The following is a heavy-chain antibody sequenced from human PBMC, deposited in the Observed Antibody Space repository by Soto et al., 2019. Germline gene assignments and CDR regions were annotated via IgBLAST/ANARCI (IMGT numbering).Heavy chain of an antibody. Sequence: GGSLRLSCAASGFTFSSYAMSWVRQAPGKGLEWVSGISDSGGSTYYADSVKGRFTISRDNSKNTLYLQMNSLRAEDTAVYYCAKRVIVVFTSNPNFDYWGQGTLVPVSS. CDR3: AKRVIVVFTSNPNFDY. CDR2: ISDSGGST. CDR1: GFTFSSYA. J-gene: IGHJ4*02. D-gene: IGHD3-22*01. V-gene: IGHV3-23*01.